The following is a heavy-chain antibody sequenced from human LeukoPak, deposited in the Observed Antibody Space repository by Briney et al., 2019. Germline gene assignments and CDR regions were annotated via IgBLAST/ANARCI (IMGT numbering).Heavy chain of an antibody. Sequence: SETLSLTCTVSGGSISTSRYYWGWIRQPPGKGLEWIGSIYYSGSTYYNPSLKSRVTISVDTSKNQFSLKLNSVTAADTAVYYCARGRPFDYWGQGTLVTVSS. CDR1: GGSISTSRYY. CDR3: ARGRPFDY. J-gene: IGHJ4*02. D-gene: IGHD6-25*01. CDR2: IYYSGST. V-gene: IGHV4-39*07.